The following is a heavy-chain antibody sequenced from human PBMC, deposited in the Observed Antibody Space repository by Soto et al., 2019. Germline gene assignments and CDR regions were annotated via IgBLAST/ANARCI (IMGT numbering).Heavy chain of an antibody. CDR1: GGFISRSNW. Sequence: QVQLQESGPGLVKPSGTLSLTCAVSGGFISRSNWWSWVRQPPWKGLEWIGAIYHSGSSNYNPSLKSRVTISVDKSKCQFSLPLNSATAADTAVYGCARAPGVSGRGYLDYWGQGALVTASS. CDR3: ARAPGVSGRGYLDY. V-gene: IGHV4-4*01. CDR2: IYHSGSS. J-gene: IGHJ4*02. D-gene: IGHD3-10*01.